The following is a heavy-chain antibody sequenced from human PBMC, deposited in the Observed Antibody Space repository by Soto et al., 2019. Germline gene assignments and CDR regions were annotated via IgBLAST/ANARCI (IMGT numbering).Heavy chain of an antibody. J-gene: IGHJ5*02. CDR1: GGTFSSYT. Sequence: QVQLVQSGAEVKKPGSSVKVSCKASGGTFSSYTISWVRQAPGQGLEWMGRIIPILGIANYAQKFQGRVTITADKSTSTAYMELSSLRSEDTAVYYCARDHYDILTGYSMGGGWFDAWGQGTLVTVSS. D-gene: IGHD3-9*01. CDR3: ARDHYDILTGYSMGGGWFDA. V-gene: IGHV1-69*08. CDR2: IIPILGIA.